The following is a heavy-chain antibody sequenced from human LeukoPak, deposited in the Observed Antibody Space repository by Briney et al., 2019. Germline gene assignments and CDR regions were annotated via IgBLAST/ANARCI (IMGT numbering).Heavy chain of an antibody. CDR2: IYHSGST. D-gene: IGHD5-12*01. V-gene: IGHV4-30-2*01. CDR1: GGSISSGGYY. CDR3: ARTIAATIEAPYYFDY. Sequence: SQTLSLTCTVSGGSISSGGYYWSWIRQPPGKGLEWIGYIYHSGSTYYNPSLKSRVTISVDRSKNQFSLKLSSVTAADTAVYYCARTIAATIEAPYYFDYWGQGTLVTVSS. J-gene: IGHJ4*02.